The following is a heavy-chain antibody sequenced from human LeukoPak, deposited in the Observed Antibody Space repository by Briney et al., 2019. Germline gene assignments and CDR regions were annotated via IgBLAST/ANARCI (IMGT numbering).Heavy chain of an antibody. J-gene: IGHJ4*02. CDR3: AREDCSGGACTNFDY. CDR1: GGTFSGYY. Sequence: SETLSLTCAVYGGTFSGYYWSWIRQPPGKGLEWIGEINPGGSTNYNPSLESRLTISVDPSKNQFSLNLTSVTAADTAIYYCAREDCSGGACTNFDYWGQGTPVTVSS. D-gene: IGHD2-15*01. CDR2: INPGGST. V-gene: IGHV4-34*01.